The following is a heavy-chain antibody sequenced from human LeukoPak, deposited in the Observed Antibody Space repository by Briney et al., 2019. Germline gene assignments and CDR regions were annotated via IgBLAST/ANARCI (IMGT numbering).Heavy chain of an antibody. CDR2: IKYDGSDK. D-gene: IGHD6-19*01. Sequence: GGSLTLSCAASGFTFRSYWMSWVRQAPGKGLEWVATIKYDGSDKYYVDSVKGRFTISRDNAKNSLYLQMNSLSGEDTAVYFCARPSFSSGSYFDHWGQGTLVTVSS. J-gene: IGHJ4*02. CDR3: ARPSFSSGSYFDH. CDR1: GFTFRSYW. V-gene: IGHV3-7*01.